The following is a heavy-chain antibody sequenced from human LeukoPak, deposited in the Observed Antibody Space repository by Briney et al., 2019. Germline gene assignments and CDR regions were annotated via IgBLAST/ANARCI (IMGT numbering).Heavy chain of an antibody. D-gene: IGHD3-10*01. CDR2: INPNSGGT. CDR1: GYTFTGYY. CDR3: ARDLLWFGELSGGDDAFDI. Sequence: ASVKVSCKASGYTFTGYYMHWVRQAPGQGLEWMGWINPNSGGTNYAQKFQGRVTMTRDASISTAYMELSRLRSDDTAVYYCARDLLWFGELSGGDDAFDIWGQGTMVTVSS. V-gene: IGHV1-2*02. J-gene: IGHJ3*02.